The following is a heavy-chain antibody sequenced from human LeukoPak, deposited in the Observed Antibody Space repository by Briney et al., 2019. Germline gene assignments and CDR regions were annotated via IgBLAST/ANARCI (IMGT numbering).Heavy chain of an antibody. CDR3: ARVSVCSSTSCYSLFDY. Sequence: PGGSLRLSCAVSGFNFNSYSMNWVRQAPGKGLEWVSSISNDNNYIYYTDSVKGRFTISRDYAKSSLYLQMTSLRAEDTAVYYCARVSVCSSTSCYSLFDYLGQGTLVTVSS. J-gene: IGHJ4*02. CDR2: ISNDNNYI. V-gene: IGHV3-21*06. CDR1: GFNFNSYS. D-gene: IGHD2-2*01.